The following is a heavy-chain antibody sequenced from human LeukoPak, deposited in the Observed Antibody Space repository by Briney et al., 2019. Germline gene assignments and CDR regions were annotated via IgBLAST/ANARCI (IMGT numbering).Heavy chain of an antibody. CDR2: ISNNGGTT. Sequence: GSLRLSCAASGFTFSSYTMHWVRQAPGKGLEYVSAISNNGGTTYYANSVKGRVTISRDNSKNTLYLQMGRLRVEDMAVYYCARVASSGTYGDYWGQGTLVTVSS. CDR3: ARVASSGTYGDY. J-gene: IGHJ4*02. V-gene: IGHV3-64*01. D-gene: IGHD1-26*01. CDR1: GFTFSSYT.